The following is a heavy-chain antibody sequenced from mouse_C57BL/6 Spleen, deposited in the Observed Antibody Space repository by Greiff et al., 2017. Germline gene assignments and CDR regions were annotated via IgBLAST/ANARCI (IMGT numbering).Heavy chain of an antibody. CDR3: TAYYGSLYFDY. CDR2: IDPEDGDT. Sequence: VQLQQSGAELVRPGASVKLSCTASGFNIKDYSMHWVKQRPEQGLEWIGRIDPEDGDTEYAPKFQGKATMTADTSSNTAYLQLSSLTSEDTAVYYCTAYYGSLYFDYWGQGTTLTVSS. CDR1: GFNIKDYS. V-gene: IGHV14-1*01. J-gene: IGHJ2*01. D-gene: IGHD1-1*01.